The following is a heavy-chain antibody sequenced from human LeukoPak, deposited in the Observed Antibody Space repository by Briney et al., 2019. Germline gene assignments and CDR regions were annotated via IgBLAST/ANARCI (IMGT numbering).Heavy chain of an antibody. J-gene: IGHJ6*02. V-gene: IGHV1-69*13. CDR3: ARDDYGDYRYYYYGMDV. Sequence: SMKVSCKASGGTFSSYAISWVRQAPGQGLEWMGGIIPIFGTANYAQKFQGRVTITADESTSTAYMELSSLRSEDTAVYYCARDDYGDYRYYYYGMDVWGQGTTVTVSS. CDR1: GGTFSSYA. CDR2: IIPIFGTA. D-gene: IGHD4-17*01.